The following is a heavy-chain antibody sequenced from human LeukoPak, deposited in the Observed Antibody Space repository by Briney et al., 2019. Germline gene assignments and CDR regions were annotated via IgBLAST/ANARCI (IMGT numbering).Heavy chain of an antibody. CDR1: GFIFSHYG. V-gene: IGHV3-33*05. CDR3: ARELSQIVWGGLDY. D-gene: IGHD2-21*01. CDR2: IQNDASTE. J-gene: IGHJ4*02. Sequence: PGGSLRLSCAVSGFIFSHYGMHWVRQAPGKGLEWVAVIQNDASTENFADSVKGRFTISRDNSKNTVFLQMNSLRVEDTAVYYCARELSQIVWGGLDYGGQGTLVSVSS.